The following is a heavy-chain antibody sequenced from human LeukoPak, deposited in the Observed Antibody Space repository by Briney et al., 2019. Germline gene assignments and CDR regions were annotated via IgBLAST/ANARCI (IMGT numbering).Heavy chain of an antibody. V-gene: IGHV3-74*01. CDR2: VKNDGSIT. D-gene: IGHD3-10*01. Sequence: GGSLRLSCAASGFTFSSYEMNWVRHAPGKGLVWVSGVKNDGSITGYADSVKGRFTISRDNAKNTLHLQMNGLRAEDTAVYYCARGGGSRSYAVWGQGTLVTVSS. CDR1: GFTFSSYE. J-gene: IGHJ4*02. CDR3: ARGGGSRSYAV.